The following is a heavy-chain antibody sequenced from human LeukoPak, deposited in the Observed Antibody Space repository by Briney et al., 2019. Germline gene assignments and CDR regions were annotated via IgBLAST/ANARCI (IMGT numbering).Heavy chain of an antibody. CDR3: ATTSGYFYY. J-gene: IGHJ4*02. V-gene: IGHV1-2*06. D-gene: IGHD1-26*01. Sequence: ASVKVSCKASGYTFTGYYMHWVRRAPGQGLEWMGRINPNSGDTNYAQNFQGRVTMTRDTSISTAYMELSRLRSDDTAVYYCATTSGYFYYWGQGTLVTVSS. CDR2: INPNSGDT. CDR1: GYTFTGYY.